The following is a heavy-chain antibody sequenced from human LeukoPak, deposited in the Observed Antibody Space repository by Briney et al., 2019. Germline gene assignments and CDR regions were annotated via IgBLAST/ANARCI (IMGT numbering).Heavy chain of an antibody. CDR2: INCDGSST. J-gene: IGHJ3*02. D-gene: IGHD3-22*01. CDR1: GFTFSSYW. Sequence: GGSLRLSCAASGFTFSSYWRHWVRQAPGEGLVWVSRINCDGSSTSYADSVKGRFTTSRDNAKNTLYLQMNSLRAEDTAVYSCARGPFYYYDSSGYDAFDIWGQGTMVTVSS. CDR3: ARGPFYYYDSSGYDAFDI. V-gene: IGHV3-74*01.